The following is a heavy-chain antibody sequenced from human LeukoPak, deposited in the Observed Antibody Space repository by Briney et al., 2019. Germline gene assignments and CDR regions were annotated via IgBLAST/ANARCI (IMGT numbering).Heavy chain of an antibody. Sequence: GGSLRLSCAASGFTFSSYGMHWVRQAPGKGLEGGAVIWYDGSNKYYADSVKGRFTMARDNSKNTLYLQMNSLRTEDTPVYYCARDYDSSGYPDYSGPGTLVTVSS. D-gene: IGHD3-22*01. CDR1: GFTFSSYG. V-gene: IGHV3-33*01. CDR2: IWYDGSNK. CDR3: ARDYDSSGYPDY. J-gene: IGHJ4*02.